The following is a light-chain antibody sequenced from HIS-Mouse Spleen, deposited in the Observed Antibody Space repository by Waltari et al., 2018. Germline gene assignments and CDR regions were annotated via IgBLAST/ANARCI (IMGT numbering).Light chain of an antibody. V-gene: IGKV3-11*01. CDR1: QSVSSY. CDR3: QQRSNWLPGNLT. J-gene: IGKJ4*01. Sequence: EIVLTQSPATLSLSPGDRATLSCRASQSVSSYLAWYQQKPGQAPRLLIYDASNRATGIPARFSGSGSGTDFTLTISSLEPEDFAVYYCQQRSNWLPGNLTFGGGTKVEIK. CDR2: DAS.